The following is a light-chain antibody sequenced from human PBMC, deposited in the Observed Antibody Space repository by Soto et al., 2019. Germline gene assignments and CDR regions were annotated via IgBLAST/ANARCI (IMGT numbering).Light chain of an antibody. CDR1: QNLGTLY. J-gene: IGKJ5*01. CDR3: QQYGSSPPIT. Sequence: IVLTQSPGTLSLSPWERGTLSCRASQNLGTLYLAWFQQKSGQAPRLLIYSASRRATGIPDRFSGSGSGTDFTLTISRLEPEDFAVYYCQQYGSSPPITFGQGTRLEIK. V-gene: IGKV3-20*01. CDR2: SAS.